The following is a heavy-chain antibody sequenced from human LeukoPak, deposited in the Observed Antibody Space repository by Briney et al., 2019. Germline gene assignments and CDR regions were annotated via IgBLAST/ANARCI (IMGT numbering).Heavy chain of an antibody. Sequence: GGSLRLSCAASGFTFSSYAMSWVRQAPGKGLEWVSAISGSGGSTYYADSVKGRFTISRDNSKNTLYLQMNSLRAEDTAVYYCASIMIVVVITNHVPDYWGQGTLVTVSS. V-gene: IGHV3-23*01. D-gene: IGHD3-22*01. CDR2: ISGSGGST. CDR3: ASIMIVVVITNHVPDY. CDR1: GFTFSSYA. J-gene: IGHJ4*02.